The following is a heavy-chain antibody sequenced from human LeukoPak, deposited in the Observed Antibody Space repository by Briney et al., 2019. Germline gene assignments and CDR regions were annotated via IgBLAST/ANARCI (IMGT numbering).Heavy chain of an antibody. CDR1: GCSFSEYW. D-gene: IGHD6-19*01. Sequence: GGSLTLACAASGCSFSEYWMHWVRQAPGKGLVWVSRINRDGTSRSYADSVKGRFTISRDNAKNTLYVQMNSLRAEDTAVYYCAREDSSGWAFEYWGQGILVTVSS. CDR3: AREDSSGWAFEY. CDR2: INRDGTSR. J-gene: IGHJ4*02. V-gene: IGHV3-74*01.